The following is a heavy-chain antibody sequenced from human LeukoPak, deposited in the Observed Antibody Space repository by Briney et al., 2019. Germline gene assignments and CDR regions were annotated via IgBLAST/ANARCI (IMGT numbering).Heavy chain of an antibody. CDR2: INHSGST. V-gene: IGHV4-34*01. CDR3: ARDLSGNWFDP. J-gene: IGHJ5*02. CDR1: GGSFSGYY. Sequence: NPSETLSLTCAVYGGSFSGYYWSWIRQPPGKGLEWIGEINHSGSTNYNPSLKSRVTISVDTSKNQFSLKLSSVTAADTAVYYCARDLSGNWFDPWGQGTLVTVSS.